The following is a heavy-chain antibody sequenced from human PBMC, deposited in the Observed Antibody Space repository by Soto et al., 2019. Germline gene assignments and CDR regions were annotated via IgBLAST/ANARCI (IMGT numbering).Heavy chain of an antibody. CDR1: GGSISSGDYY. D-gene: IGHD3-22*01. CDR2: IYYSGST. Sequence: SETLSLTCTVSGGSISSGDYYWSWIRQPPGKGLEWIGYIYYSGSTYYNPSPKSRVTISVDTSKNQFSLKLSSVTAADTAVYYCARDRYGFGHYDSSGLDYWGQGTLVTVSS. J-gene: IGHJ4*02. V-gene: IGHV4-30-4*01. CDR3: ARDRYGFGHYDSSGLDY.